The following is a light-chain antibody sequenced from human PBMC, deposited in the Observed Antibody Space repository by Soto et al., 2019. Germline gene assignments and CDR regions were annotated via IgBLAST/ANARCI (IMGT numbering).Light chain of an antibody. CDR1: QDISNF. CDR3: QQYNRALVT. V-gene: IGKV1-27*01. J-gene: IGKJ4*01. Sequence: DIQMTQSPSSLSASVGDRVTISCRASQDISNFLAWYQHKPGEVPKVLIYAASTLQSGVPSRFSGSGSGTDFTITISSLQPEDVENYYCQQYNRALVTFGGGTKVEIK. CDR2: AAS.